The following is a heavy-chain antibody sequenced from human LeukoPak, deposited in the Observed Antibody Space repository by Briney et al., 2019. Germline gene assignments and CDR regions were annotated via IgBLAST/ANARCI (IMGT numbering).Heavy chain of an antibody. CDR3: AKRGICISGGCYSSY. D-gene: IGHD2-15*01. Sequence: PGGSLRLSCAASGFTFSSYAMSWVRQAPGKGLEWVSDISGSGGSTFYADPVKGRFTISRDNSKNTLYLQMNSLRAEDTAIYYCAKRGICISGGCYSSYWGQGTLVTVSS. V-gene: IGHV3-23*01. CDR2: ISGSGGST. J-gene: IGHJ4*02. CDR1: GFTFSSYA.